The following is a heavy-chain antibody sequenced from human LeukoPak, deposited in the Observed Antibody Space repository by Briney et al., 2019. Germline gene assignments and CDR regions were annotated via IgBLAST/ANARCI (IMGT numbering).Heavy chain of an antibody. J-gene: IGHJ6*03. D-gene: IGHD3-22*01. V-gene: IGHV4-39*01. Sequence: PSETLSLACTVSGGSISSSSYYWGWIRQPPGKGLEWIGSIYYSGSTYYNPSLKSRVTISVDTSKNQFSLKLSSVTAADTAVYYCARVKSITMIVVVQYYYYYMDVWGKGTTVTVSS. CDR2: IYYSGST. CDR3: ARVKSITMIVVVQYYYYYMDV. CDR1: GGSISSSSYY.